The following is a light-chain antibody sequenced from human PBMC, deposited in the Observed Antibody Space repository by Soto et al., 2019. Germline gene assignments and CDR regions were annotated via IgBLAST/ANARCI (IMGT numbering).Light chain of an antibody. V-gene: IGKV1-39*01. CDR3: QQSYSTLIT. J-gene: IGKJ5*01. Sequence: DIRMTQSPSSLSASIGDRVTITCRASQSISSYLNWYQQKPGKAPKLLMYAASSLQSGVPSRFSGSGSGTDFTLTISSLQPEDFATYYCQQSYSTLITFGQGTRLEIK. CDR2: AAS. CDR1: QSISSY.